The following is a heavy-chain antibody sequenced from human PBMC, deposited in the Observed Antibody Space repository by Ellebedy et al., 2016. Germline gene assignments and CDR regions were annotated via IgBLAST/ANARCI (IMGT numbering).Heavy chain of an antibody. CDR3: ARDNGFCRGSSCYASFDI. D-gene: IGHD2-2*01. CDR2: ISSGCSPI. CDR1: GFTFSNYS. V-gene: IGHV3-48*04. J-gene: IGHJ3*02. Sequence: GESLKISXAASGFTFSNYSMNWVRQAPGKGLEWVSYISSGCSPIYHADSLKGRFTSSRDNARSSLYLQMNSLRAEDTAVYYCARDNGFCRGSSCYASFDIWGQGTMVTVSS.